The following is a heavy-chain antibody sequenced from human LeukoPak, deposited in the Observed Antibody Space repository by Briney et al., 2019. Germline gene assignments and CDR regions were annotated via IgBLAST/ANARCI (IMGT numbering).Heavy chain of an antibody. D-gene: IGHD3-10*01. CDR1: GFTFSSYG. CDR2: IRYDGGNK. CDR3: ANGGSSMVRGVILAEYFQH. V-gene: IGHV3-30*02. J-gene: IGHJ1*01. Sequence: PGGSLRLSCAASGFTFSSYGMHWVRQAPGKGLEWVAFIRYDGGNKNYADSVKGRFTISRDNSKNTVYLQMNSLRAEDTAVYYCANGGSSMVRGVILAEYFQHWGQGTLVTVSS.